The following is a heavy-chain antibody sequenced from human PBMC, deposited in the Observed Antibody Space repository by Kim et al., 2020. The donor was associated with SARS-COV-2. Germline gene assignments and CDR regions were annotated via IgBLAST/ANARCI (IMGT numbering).Heavy chain of an antibody. V-gene: IGHV1-69*04. J-gene: IGHJ4*02. D-gene: IGHD6-19*01. CDR2: IIPILGIA. CDR3: ARVKVGLDLPRPRSYFYSSGWDLDY. Sequence: SVKVSCKASGGTFSSYAISWVRQAPGQGLEWMGRIIPILGIANYAQKFQGRVTITADKSTSTAYMELSSLRSEDTAVYYCARVKVGLDLPRPRSYFYSSGWDLDYWGQGTLVTVSS. CDR1: GGTFSSYA.